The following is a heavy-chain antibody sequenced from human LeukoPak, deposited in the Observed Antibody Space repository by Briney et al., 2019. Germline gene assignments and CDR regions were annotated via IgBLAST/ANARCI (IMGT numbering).Heavy chain of an antibody. CDR2: IYYSGST. CDR1: GGSISSYY. J-gene: IGHJ5*02. Sequence: SETLSLTCTVSGGSISSYYWSWIRQPPGKGLEWIGYIYYSGSTNYNPSLKSRVTISVDTSKNQFSLKLGSVTAADTAVYYCARHPAGSGYNWFDPWGQRTLVTVSS. D-gene: IGHD5-12*01. CDR3: ARHPAGSGYNWFDP. V-gene: IGHV4-59*08.